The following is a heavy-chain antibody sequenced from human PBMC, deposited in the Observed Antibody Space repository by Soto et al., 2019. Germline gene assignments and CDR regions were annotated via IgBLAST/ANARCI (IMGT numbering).Heavy chain of an antibody. CDR1: GGSISSYY. CDR2: IYNSEST. Sequence: SETLSLTCTVSGGSISSYYWSWIRQPPGKGLEWIGYIYNSESTNYSPSLKSRVTISADTSKNQFSLKLSSVTAADTAVYYCARHLLHRSGYPLGNIDYWGQGTLVTVSS. CDR3: ARHLLHRSGYPLGNIDY. V-gene: IGHV4-59*08. D-gene: IGHD5-12*01. J-gene: IGHJ4*02.